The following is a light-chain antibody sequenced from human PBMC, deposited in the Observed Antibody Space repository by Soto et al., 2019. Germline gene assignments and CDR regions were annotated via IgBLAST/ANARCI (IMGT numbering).Light chain of an antibody. V-gene: IGKV1-5*01. J-gene: IGKJ3*01. CDR1: QSISRS. Sequence: DIQMTQSPSTLSASVGDRVTITCRASQSISRSLAWYQQKPGKAPSLLIYDASSLEDGVPSRFSGSGFGTEFTLTITNLQPADFATYYCQQYSDFLISFGPGTTVDFK. CDR3: QQYSDFLIS. CDR2: DAS.